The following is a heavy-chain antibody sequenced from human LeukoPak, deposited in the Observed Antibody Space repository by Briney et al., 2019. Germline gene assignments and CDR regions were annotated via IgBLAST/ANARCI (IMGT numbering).Heavy chain of an antibody. D-gene: IGHD5-18*01. CDR1: GYTFTGYY. V-gene: IGHV1-46*01. J-gene: IGHJ3*02. Sequence: GASVKVSCKASGYTFTGYYMHWVRQAPGQGLEWMGIINPSGGSTSYAQKFQGRVTMTRDMSTSTVYMELSSLRSEDTAVYYCARDYLVDTAMATLIAFDIWGQGTMVTVSS. CDR3: ARDYLVDTAMATLIAFDI. CDR2: INPSGGST.